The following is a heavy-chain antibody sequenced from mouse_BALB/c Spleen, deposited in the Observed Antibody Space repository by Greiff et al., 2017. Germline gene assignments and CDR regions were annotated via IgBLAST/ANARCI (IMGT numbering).Heavy chain of an antibody. CDR2: ISSGSSTI. D-gene: IGHD2-3*01. CDR3: ARYEGAWFAY. Sequence: EVKVVESGGGLVQPGGSRKLSCAASGFTFSSFGMHWVRQAPEKGLEWVAYISSGSSTIYYADTVKGRFTISRDNPKNTLFLQMTSLRSEDTAMYYCARYEGAWFAYWGQGTLVTVSA. CDR1: GFTFSSFG. J-gene: IGHJ3*01. V-gene: IGHV5-17*02.